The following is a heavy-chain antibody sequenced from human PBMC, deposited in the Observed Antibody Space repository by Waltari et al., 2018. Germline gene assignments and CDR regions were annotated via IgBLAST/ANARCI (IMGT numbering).Heavy chain of an antibody. CDR3: ARDYCDRTNCHGMDV. V-gene: IGHV3-30*04. CDR1: EFAFRSSA. D-gene: IGHD3-22*01. J-gene: IGHJ6*02. Sequence: QVQLVESGGGVVQPGRSLGLSCAAPEFAFRSSAMHWVRKAPGKGLEWVAVISYNGRNIYYVDSVKGRFTISRDNSNKTLYLQMNSLRPEDTAVYYCARDYCDRTNCHGMDVWGQGTTVTVSS. CDR2: ISYNGRNI.